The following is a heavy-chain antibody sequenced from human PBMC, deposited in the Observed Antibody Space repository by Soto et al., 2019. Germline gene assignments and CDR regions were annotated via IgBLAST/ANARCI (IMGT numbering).Heavy chain of an antibody. D-gene: IGHD3-9*01. CDR1: GGSISSYY. CDR3: AKVPPGDILTGYWCDP. J-gene: IGHJ5*02. Sequence: PSETLSLTCTVSGGSISSYYWSWIRQPPGKGLEGIGYIYYSGSTNYNPSLKSRVTISVDTSKNQFSLKLSSVAAADTVVFFCAKVPPGDILTGYWCDPWGEGTLVTVSS. V-gene: IGHV4-59*01. CDR2: IYYSGST.